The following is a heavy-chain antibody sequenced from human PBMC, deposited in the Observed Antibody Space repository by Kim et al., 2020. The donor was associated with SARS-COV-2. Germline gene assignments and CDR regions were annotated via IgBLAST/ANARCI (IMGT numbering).Heavy chain of an antibody. CDR2: ISYDGSNK. J-gene: IGHJ6*02. CDR1: GFTFSSYG. CDR3: AKDRVPSGWSPVTAGMDV. V-gene: IGHV3-30*18. D-gene: IGHD6-19*01. Sequence: GGSLRLSCAVSGFTFSSYGMHWVRQAPGKGLEWVAVISYDGSNKYYADSVKGRFTISRDNSKNTLYLQMNSLRAEDTAVYYCAKDRVPSGWSPVTAGMDVWGQGATVTVSS.